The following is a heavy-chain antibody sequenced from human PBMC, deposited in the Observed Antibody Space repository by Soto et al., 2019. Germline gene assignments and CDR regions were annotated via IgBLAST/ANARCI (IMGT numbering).Heavy chain of an antibody. CDR3: ARVPYRRYCSRGRCYDY. Sequence: RASVKVSCKASGYTFTSYAMHWVRQAPGQRLEWMGWINAGNGNTKYSQKFQGRVTITRDTSASTAYMELSSLRSEDTAVYYCARVPYRRYCSRGRCYDYRGQGPLVTVSS. J-gene: IGHJ4*02. V-gene: IGHV1-3*01. CDR1: GYTFTSYA. CDR2: INAGNGNT. D-gene: IGHD2-15*01.